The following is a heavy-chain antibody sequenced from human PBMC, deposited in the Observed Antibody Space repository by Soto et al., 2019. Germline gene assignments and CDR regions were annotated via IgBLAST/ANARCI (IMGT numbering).Heavy chain of an antibody. Sequence: SETLSLTCAVSGGSISSGGYSWSWIRQPPGKGLEWIGYIYHSGSTYYNPSLKSRVTISVDRSKNQFSLKLSSVTAADTAVYYCARGGSVTTLQYYFDYWGQGTLVTVSS. CDR3: ARGGSVTTLQYYFDY. J-gene: IGHJ4*02. CDR2: IYHSGST. V-gene: IGHV4-30-2*01. CDR1: GGSISSGGYS. D-gene: IGHD4-17*01.